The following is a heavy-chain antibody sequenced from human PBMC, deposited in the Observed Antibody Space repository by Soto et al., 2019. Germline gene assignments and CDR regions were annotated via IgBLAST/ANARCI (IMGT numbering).Heavy chain of an antibody. V-gene: IGHV4-39*01. D-gene: IGHD3-10*01. J-gene: IGHJ4*02. CDR1: GGAISSSSYY. Sequence: QLQLQESGPGLVKPSETLSLTCTVSGGAISSSSYYWGWIRKPPGKGLEWIGSLYYSGSTYYNPSFKSRVTISVDTSKKQFSLNLSSVTAAETAVYDCAIGWFGELSLGYWGQGTLVTVSS. CDR2: LYYSGST. CDR3: AIGWFGELSLGY.